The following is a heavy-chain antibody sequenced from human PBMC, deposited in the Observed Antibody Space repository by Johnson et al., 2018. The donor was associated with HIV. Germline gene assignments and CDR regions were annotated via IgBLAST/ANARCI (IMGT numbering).Heavy chain of an antibody. Sequence: QVQLVESGGGVVQPGRSLRLSCAASGFTFSSYAMHWVRQAQGKGLEWVAVISYDGSNKYQADSVKGRFTISRDNSKNTLYLQMNSLRAEDTAVHYCARDKGTNFSGWYRESDAFDIWGQGTMVTVSS. D-gene: IGHD6-19*01. CDR3: ARDKGTNFSGWYRESDAFDI. CDR2: ISYDGSNK. V-gene: IGHV3-30*04. J-gene: IGHJ3*02. CDR1: GFTFSSYA.